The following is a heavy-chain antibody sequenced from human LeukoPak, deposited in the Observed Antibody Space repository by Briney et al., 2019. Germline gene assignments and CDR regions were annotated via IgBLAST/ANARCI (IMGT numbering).Heavy chain of an antibody. J-gene: IGHJ3*02. CDR3: ARRPGLEMATIYAFDI. V-gene: IGHV4-39*01. CDR2: IYYSGST. D-gene: IGHD5-24*01. Sequence: SETLSLTCTVSGGSISSSSYYWGWIRQPPGKGLGWIGSIYYSGSTYYNPSLKSRVTISVDTSKNQFSLKLSSVTAADTAVYYCARRPGLEMATIYAFDIWGQGTMVTVSS. CDR1: GGSISSSSYY.